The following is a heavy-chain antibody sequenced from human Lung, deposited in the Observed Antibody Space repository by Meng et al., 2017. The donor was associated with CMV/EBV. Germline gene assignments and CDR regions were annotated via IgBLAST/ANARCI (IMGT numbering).Heavy chain of an antibody. Sequence: GGSLRLSCEDSGFTFSDQWMSWVRQAPGKGLEWVGRISKSGVGTYYADSVRGRFSISRDNVRGALFLQMNSLRLEDSGVYFCLRDYQTIWGQGTVVTVSS. CDR3: LRDYQTI. V-gene: IGHV3-7*01. D-gene: IGHD2-2*01. CDR2: ISKSGVGT. J-gene: IGHJ4*02. CDR1: GFTFSDQW.